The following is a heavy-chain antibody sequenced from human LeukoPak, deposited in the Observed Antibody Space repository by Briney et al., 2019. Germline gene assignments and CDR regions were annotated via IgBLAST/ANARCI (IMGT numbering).Heavy chain of an antibody. J-gene: IGHJ4*02. Sequence: GASVKVSCKASGYTFTGYYMHWVRQAPGQGLEWMGWINPNSGGTNYAQKFQGRVTMTRDTSNSTAYMELSRLRSDDTAVYYCARAIKRGYSYGAVDYWGQGTLVTVSS. D-gene: IGHD5-18*01. V-gene: IGHV1-2*02. CDR2: INPNSGGT. CDR3: ARAIKRGYSYGAVDY. CDR1: GYTFTGYY.